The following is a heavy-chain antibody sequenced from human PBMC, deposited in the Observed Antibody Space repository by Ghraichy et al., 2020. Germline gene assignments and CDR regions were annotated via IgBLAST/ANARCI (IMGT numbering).Heavy chain of an antibody. V-gene: IGHV3-30*18. J-gene: IGHJ6*02. CDR3: AKEGGTYFDSYYYGLNV. CDR1: EFTFSTFG. D-gene: IGHD1-26*01. CDR2: ISYDGSEK. Sequence: GGSLRLSCAASEFTFSTFGMHWVRQAPGKGLEWVAVISYDGSEKYYADSVKGRFAISRDNSKYTLYLLMNSLRAEDTAVYYCAKEGGTYFDSYYYGLNVWGQGTTVTVSS.